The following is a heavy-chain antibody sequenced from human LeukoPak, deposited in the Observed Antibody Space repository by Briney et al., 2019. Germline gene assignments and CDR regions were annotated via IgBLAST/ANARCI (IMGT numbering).Heavy chain of an antibody. D-gene: IGHD6-19*01. CDR1: GYTFTGYY. CDR3: ARVGSSGWYVHPTLDY. J-gene: IGHJ4*02. CDR2: INPNSGDT. V-gene: IGHV1-2*02. Sequence: GASVKVSCKASGYTFTGYYMHWVRQAPGQGLEWMGWINPNSGDTNYAQKFQDRVTVTRDTSISTAHMDLSWLRSDDTAVYYCARVGSSGWYVHPTLDYWGQGTLVTVSS.